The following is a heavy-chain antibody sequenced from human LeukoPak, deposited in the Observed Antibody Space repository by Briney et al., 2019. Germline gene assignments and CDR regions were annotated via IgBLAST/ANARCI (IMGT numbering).Heavy chain of an antibody. D-gene: IGHD6-19*01. CDR3: AKDQLSKSAQWLVYYYYGMDV. CDR1: GFTFSSYG. CDR2: ISSSTYI. J-gene: IGHJ6*02. Sequence: PGGSLRLSCAASGFTFSSYGMHWVRQAPGKGLEWVSSISSSTYIYYADSVKGRFTISRDNAKNSLYLQMNSLRAEDTAVYYCAKDQLSKSAQWLVYYYYGMDVWGQGTTVTVSS. V-gene: IGHV3-21*01.